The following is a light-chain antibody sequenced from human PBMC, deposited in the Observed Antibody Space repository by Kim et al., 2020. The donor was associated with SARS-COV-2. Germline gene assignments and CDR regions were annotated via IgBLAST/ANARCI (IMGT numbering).Light chain of an antibody. J-gene: IGKJ2*01. CDR3: QQYNTHST. V-gene: IGKV1-5*03. CDR1: QSVSTW. Sequence: LSASVGDRVTITCRASQSVSTWLAWYQQKRGGAPKLLIYKTTTLEGGVPSRFSGSGSGTEFTLTISSLQPDDFATYYCQQYNTHSTFGQGTKLEI. CDR2: KTT.